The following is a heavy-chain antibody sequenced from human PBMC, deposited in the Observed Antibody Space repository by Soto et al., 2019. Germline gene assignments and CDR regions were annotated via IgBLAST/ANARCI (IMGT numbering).Heavy chain of an antibody. CDR1: GFPFAACA. Sequence: VQLLESGGGLVRRGGSLRLSCVASGFPFAACAMNWVRQAPGQGLEWVSTITGRGVSTYYADSAMGRFTISRDDSQNTLYLQMNSLRVEDTAVYYCAKDRYGGSGGGLESWGQGALVTVSS. D-gene: IGHD5-18*01. CDR2: ITGRGVST. V-gene: IGHV3-23*01. J-gene: IGHJ4*02. CDR3: AKDRYGGSGGGLES.